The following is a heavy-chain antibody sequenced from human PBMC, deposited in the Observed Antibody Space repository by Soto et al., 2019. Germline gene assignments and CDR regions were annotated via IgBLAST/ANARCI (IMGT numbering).Heavy chain of an antibody. J-gene: IGHJ4*02. D-gene: IGHD1-1*01. CDR1: GYTFTTYY. CDR2: INPSSGGT. Sequence: ASVKVSCKASGYTFTTYYIHWVRQAPGQGLEYMGIINPSSGGTVYAQKFQGRVTMTRDTFTSTVYMELSSLTSEDTAMYYCAREQPSIYYFEYWGQGTLVTLSS. CDR3: AREQPSIYYFEY. V-gene: IGHV1-46*01.